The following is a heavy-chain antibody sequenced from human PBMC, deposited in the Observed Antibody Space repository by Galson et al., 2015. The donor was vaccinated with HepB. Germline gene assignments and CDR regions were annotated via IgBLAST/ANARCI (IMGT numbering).Heavy chain of an antibody. V-gene: IGHV1-46*01. CDR3: ARGLKVSFY. J-gene: IGHJ4*02. CDR2: INPSGGNA. Sequence: SVKVSCKASGYTFTSYHIHWVRQAPGQGLEWMGIINPSGGNANYIQKFQGRVTMTRDTSTSTVYMELSSLKSEDTAVYYCARGLKVSFYWGQGTLVTVSS. D-gene: IGHD3-16*01. CDR1: GYTFTSYH.